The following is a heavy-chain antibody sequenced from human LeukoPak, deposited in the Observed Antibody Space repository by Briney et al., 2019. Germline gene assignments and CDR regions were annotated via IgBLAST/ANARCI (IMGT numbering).Heavy chain of an antibody. V-gene: IGHV4-39*07. CDR2: IYYSGST. J-gene: IGHJ5*02. Sequence: PSETLSLTCTVSGGSISSSSYYWGWIRQPPGKGLEWIVSIYYSGSTYYNPSLKSRVTISVDTSKNQFSLKLSSVTAADTAVYYCARYSSGWYDGNWFDPWGQGTLVTVSS. CDR1: GGSISSSSYY. D-gene: IGHD6-19*01. CDR3: ARYSSGWYDGNWFDP.